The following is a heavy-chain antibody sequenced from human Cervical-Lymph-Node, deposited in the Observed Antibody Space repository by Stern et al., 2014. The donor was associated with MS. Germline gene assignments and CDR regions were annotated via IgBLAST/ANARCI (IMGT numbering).Heavy chain of an antibody. Sequence: EVQLVESGGGLVQPGGSLRLSCAASEFTLSDHYIDWVRQAPGKGLEWVGHSRNKANSYTTEYAASVKGRFTISRDDSKNLLYLQMNSLKTEDTAVYYCARVPSGSYGYVMDVWGQGTTVTVSS. D-gene: IGHD1-26*01. V-gene: IGHV3-72*01. J-gene: IGHJ6*02. CDR3: ARVPSGSYGYVMDV. CDR1: EFTLSDHY. CDR2: SRNKANSYTT.